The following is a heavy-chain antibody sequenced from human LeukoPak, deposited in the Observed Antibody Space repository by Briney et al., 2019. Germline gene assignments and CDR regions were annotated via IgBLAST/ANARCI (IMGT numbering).Heavy chain of an antibody. J-gene: IGHJ4*02. Sequence: ASVKVSCKASGYTFTSYGISWVRQAPGQGLEWMGWISAYNGNTNYAQKLQGRVTMTTDTSTSTAYMELRSLRSDDTAVYYCAREVDIVVVPAANVPKYYFDYWGQGTLVTVSS. V-gene: IGHV1-18*01. D-gene: IGHD2-2*03. CDR1: GYTFTSYG. CDR3: AREVDIVVVPAANVPKYYFDY. CDR2: ISAYNGNT.